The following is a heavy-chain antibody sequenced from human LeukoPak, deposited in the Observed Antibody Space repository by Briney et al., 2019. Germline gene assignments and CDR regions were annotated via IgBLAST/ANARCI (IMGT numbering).Heavy chain of an antibody. Sequence: GGSLRLSCAASGFTFRSYWMHWVRQAPGNGLVWVSRINSDGSSTSYADSVTGRFTISRDNAKNPLYLQMNSLGAEDTAVYYCARVLAYDSSGYYFDYWGQGTLVTVSS. J-gene: IGHJ4*02. CDR1: GFTFRSYW. CDR2: INSDGSST. CDR3: ARVLAYDSSGYYFDY. D-gene: IGHD3-22*01. V-gene: IGHV3-74*01.